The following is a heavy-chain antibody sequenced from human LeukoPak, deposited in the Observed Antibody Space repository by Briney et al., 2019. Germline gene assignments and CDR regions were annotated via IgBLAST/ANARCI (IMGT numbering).Heavy chain of an antibody. Sequence: SETLSLTCTAPGGSISSSSYYWGWIRQPPGKGLEWIGSIYYSGSTYYNPSLKSRVTISVDTSKNQFSLKLSSVTAADTAVYYCARLGSSSWLDYWGQGTLVTVSS. V-gene: IGHV4-39*01. J-gene: IGHJ4*02. CDR1: GGSISSSSYY. CDR2: IYYSGST. D-gene: IGHD6-13*01. CDR3: ARLGSSSWLDY.